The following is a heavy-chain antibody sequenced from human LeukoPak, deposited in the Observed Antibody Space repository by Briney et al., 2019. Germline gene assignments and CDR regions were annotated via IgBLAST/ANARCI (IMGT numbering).Heavy chain of an antibody. V-gene: IGHV3-30*18. Sequence: GGSLRLSCAASGFTFSSYGMHWVRQAPGKGLEWVAVISYDGSNKYYADSVKCRFTISRDNSKNTLYLQMNSLRAEDTAVYYCAKDRVAVAGTEWFDPWGQGTLVTVSS. CDR1: GFTFSSYG. CDR2: ISYDGSNK. J-gene: IGHJ5*02. D-gene: IGHD6-19*01. CDR3: AKDRVAVAGTEWFDP.